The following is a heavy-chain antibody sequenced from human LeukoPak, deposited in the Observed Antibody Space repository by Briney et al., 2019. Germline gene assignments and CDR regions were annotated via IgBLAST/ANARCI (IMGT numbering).Heavy chain of an antibody. CDR1: GGSFIGYY. J-gene: IGHJ6*03. CDR2: INHSGST. Sequence: SETLSLTCAVYGGSFIGYYWSWSRQPPGKGLEWIGEINHSGSTNYNPSLKSRVTISVDTSKNQFSLKLSSVTAADTAVYYCASVFFKAMDVWGKGTTVTVSS. V-gene: IGHV4-34*01. D-gene: IGHD3-3*01. CDR3: ASVFFKAMDV.